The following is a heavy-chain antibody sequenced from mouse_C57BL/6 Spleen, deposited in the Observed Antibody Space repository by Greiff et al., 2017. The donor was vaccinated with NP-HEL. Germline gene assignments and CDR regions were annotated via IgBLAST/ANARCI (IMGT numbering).Heavy chain of an antibody. CDR1: GYTFTSYW. J-gene: IGHJ4*01. D-gene: IGHD1-1*01. CDR3: ARGTTVVADYYAMDY. Sequence: QVQLKQPGAELVRPGTSVKLSCKASGYTFTSYWMHWVKQRPGQGLEWIGVIDPSDSYTNYNQKFKGKATLTVDTSSSTAYMQLSSLTSEDSAVYYCARGTTVVADYYAMDYWGQGTSVTVSS. CDR2: IDPSDSYT. V-gene: IGHV1-59*01.